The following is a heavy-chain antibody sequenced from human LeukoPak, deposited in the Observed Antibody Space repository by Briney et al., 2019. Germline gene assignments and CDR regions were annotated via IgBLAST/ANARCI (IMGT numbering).Heavy chain of an antibody. J-gene: IGHJ4*02. V-gene: IGHV4-59*01. D-gene: IGHD6-19*01. CDR1: GGSISSDY. CDR2: IYYSRST. Sequence: SETLSLTCTVSGGSISSDYWSWLRQPPGKGLEWIGYIYYSRSTNYNPSLKSRVTISIDTSNNQFSLKLNSVTAADTAVYYCAKGAGWYHYWGQGTLVTVSS. CDR3: AKGAGWYHY.